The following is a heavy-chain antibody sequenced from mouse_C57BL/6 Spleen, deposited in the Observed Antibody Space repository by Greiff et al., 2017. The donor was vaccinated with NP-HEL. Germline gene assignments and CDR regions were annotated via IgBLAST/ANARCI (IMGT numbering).Heavy chain of an antibody. D-gene: IGHD1-1*01. CDR1: GYTFTSYW. V-gene: IGHV1-55*01. Sequence: VKLQQPGAELVKPGASVKMSCKASGYTFTSYWITWVKQRPGQGLEWIGDIYPGSGSTNYNEKFKSKATLTVDTSSSTAYMQLSSLTTEDTAVYDCERWRAITTVGGEDYWGQGTTLTVSS. CDR2: IYPGSGST. CDR3: ERWRAITTVGGEDY. J-gene: IGHJ2*01.